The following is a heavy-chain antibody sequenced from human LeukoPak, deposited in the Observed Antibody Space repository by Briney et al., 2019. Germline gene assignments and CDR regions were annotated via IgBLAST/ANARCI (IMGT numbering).Heavy chain of an antibody. D-gene: IGHD6-13*01. CDR3: ARSIRRIAAAIDY. CDR1: GGTFSSYA. CDR2: IIPIFGTA. Sequence: SVKVSCKASGGTFSSYAISWVRQAPGQGLEWMGRIIPIFGTANYAQKYQGRVTITTDESTSTAYMELSSLRSEDTAVYYCARSIRRIAAAIDYWGQGTLVTVSS. J-gene: IGHJ4*02. V-gene: IGHV1-69*05.